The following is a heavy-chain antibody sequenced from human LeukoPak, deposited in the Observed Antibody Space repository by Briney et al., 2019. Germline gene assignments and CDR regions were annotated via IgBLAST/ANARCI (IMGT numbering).Heavy chain of an antibody. D-gene: IGHD3-16*02. Sequence: PSETQSLTCAVYGGSFSRYYWSWIRQPPGKGLEWIGEINHSGSTNYNPSLKSRVTISVDTSKNHFSLKLSSVTAADTAVYYCARTDGDYVWGSYRYSYFDYWGQGTLITVSS. CDR3: ARTDGDYVWGSYRYSYFDY. CDR1: GGSFSRYY. J-gene: IGHJ4*02. CDR2: INHSGST. V-gene: IGHV4-34*01.